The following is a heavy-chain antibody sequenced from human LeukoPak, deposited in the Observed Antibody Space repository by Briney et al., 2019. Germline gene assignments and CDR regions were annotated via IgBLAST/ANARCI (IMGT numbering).Heavy chain of an antibody. CDR3: ARGGIRTEKTYYDILTGYYTTRESGDDAYGFDY. Sequence: ASVKVSCKASGYTFTSYGISWVRQAPGQGLEWMGWISAYNGNTNYAQKLQGRVTMTTDTSTSTAYMELRSLRSDDTAVYYCARGGIRTEKTYYDILTGYYTTRESGDDAYGFDYWGQGTLVTVSS. CDR1: GYTFTSYG. CDR2: ISAYNGNT. J-gene: IGHJ4*02. D-gene: IGHD3-9*01. V-gene: IGHV1-18*01.